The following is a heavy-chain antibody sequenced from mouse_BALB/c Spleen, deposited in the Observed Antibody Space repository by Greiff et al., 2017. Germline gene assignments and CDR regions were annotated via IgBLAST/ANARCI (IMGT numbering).Heavy chain of an antibody. CDR2: ISSGSSTI. CDR1: GFTFSSFG. D-gene: IGHD2-14*01. CDR3: ARDRYDDYFDY. V-gene: IGHV5-17*02. Sequence: DVMLVESGGGLVQPGGSRKLSCAASGFTFSSFGMHWVRQAPEKGLEWVAYISSGSSTIYYADTVKGRFTISRDNPKNTLFLQMTSLRSEDTAMYYCARDRYDDYFDYWGQGTTLTVSS. J-gene: IGHJ2*01.